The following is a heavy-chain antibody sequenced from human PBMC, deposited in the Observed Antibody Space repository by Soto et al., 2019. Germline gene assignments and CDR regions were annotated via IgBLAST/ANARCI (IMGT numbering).Heavy chain of an antibody. CDR3: ARASQVSCTDY. V-gene: IGHV3-23*01. CDR1: GFTFSIYA. D-gene: IGHD1-1*01. J-gene: IGHJ4*02. Sequence: GGSMSLSCAASGFTFSIYAMSWVRQAQGKGLEWVSGISAGGGTTHYAESVKGRFIISRDNSKSTVYLQMNSLRADDTAVYYCARASQVSCTDYWGQGTLVTVSS. CDR2: ISAGGGTT.